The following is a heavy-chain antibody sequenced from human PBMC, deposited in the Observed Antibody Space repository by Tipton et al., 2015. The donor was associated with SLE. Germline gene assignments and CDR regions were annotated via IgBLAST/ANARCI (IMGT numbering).Heavy chain of an antibody. CDR1: GYSISSGYY. J-gene: IGHJ4*02. Sequence: TLSLTCAVSGYSISSGYYWGWIRQPPGKGLEWIGSIYHSGSTYYNPSLKSRVTISVDTSKNQFSLKLSSVTAADTAVYYCASGGSGWYFYWGQGTLVTVSS. CDR3: ASGGSGWYFY. CDR2: IYHSGST. V-gene: IGHV4-38-2*01. D-gene: IGHD6-19*01.